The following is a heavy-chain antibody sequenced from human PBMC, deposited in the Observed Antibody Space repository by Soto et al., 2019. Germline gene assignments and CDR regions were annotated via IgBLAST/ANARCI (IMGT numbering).Heavy chain of an antibody. D-gene: IGHD3-3*02. Sequence: PGGSLRLSCAASGFTFSSYSMNWVRQAPGKGLEWVSSISSSSSYIYYADSVKGRFTISRDNAKNSLYLQMNSLRAEDTAVYYCARHLIKAAAYDYWGQGTLVTVSS. CDR2: ISSSSSYI. CDR3: ARHLIKAAAYDY. J-gene: IGHJ4*02. V-gene: IGHV3-21*01. CDR1: GFTFSSYS.